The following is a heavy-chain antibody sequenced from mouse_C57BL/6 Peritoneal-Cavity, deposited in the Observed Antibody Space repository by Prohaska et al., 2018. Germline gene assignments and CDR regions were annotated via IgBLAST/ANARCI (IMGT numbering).Heavy chain of an antibody. Sequence: ELKLLQSGGGLVPPGGSLRLSCAASGLDFSRYWMSWVRRATGNGLEWIGEINSDRSTKNKEPSQNNKYIISIDNAKSTLYLQMSKVRSEDTALYYCARLLVDYWGQGTSVTVSS. J-gene: IGHJ4*01. CDR1: GLDFSRYW. D-gene: IGHD1-1*02. V-gene: IGHV4-1*01. CDR2: INSDRSTK. CDR3: ARLLVDY.